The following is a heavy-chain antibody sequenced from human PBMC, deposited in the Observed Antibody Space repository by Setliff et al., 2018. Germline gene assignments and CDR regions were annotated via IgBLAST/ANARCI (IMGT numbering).Heavy chain of an antibody. CDR1: GGTFSNFA. CDR3: ARVQWEIAVKIHYNRMDV. J-gene: IGHJ6*04. D-gene: IGHD1-26*01. V-gene: IGHV1-69*13. Sequence: SVKVSCKASGGTFSNFAISWVRQAPGQGFEWLGGIIPMFRTPEYAQKFQGRVTISADESRTAVYMELSSLRFDDTAVCYLARVQWEIAVKIHYNRMDVWGEGTQVTVSS. CDR2: IIPMFRTP.